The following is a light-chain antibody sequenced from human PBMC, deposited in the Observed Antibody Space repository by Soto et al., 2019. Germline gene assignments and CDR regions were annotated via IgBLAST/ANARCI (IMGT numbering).Light chain of an antibody. CDR3: QQHGSSPPSWT. J-gene: IGKJ1*01. V-gene: IGKV3-20*01. Sequence: ETVLTQSPGTLSLSPGERATLFCRASQSVSSSYLAWYQQKPGQAPRLLIYGASSRATDIPDRFSGSGSGPDFTLTISRLEPEDFAVYYCQQHGSSPPSWTFGQGTKVEIK. CDR1: QSVSSSY. CDR2: GAS.